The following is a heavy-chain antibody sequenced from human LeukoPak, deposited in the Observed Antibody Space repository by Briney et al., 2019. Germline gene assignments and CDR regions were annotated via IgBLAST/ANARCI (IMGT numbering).Heavy chain of an antibody. V-gene: IGHV3-23*01. D-gene: IGHD3-3*01. CDR1: GFTFSSYA. Sequence: GGSLRLSCAASGFTFSSYAMSWVRQAPGEGLEWVSAISGSGGSTYYADSVKGRFTISRDNSKNTLYLQMNSLRAEDTAVYYCAKSVVPIFGVVIQYYSDYWGQGTLVTVSS. CDR3: AKSVVPIFGVVIQYYSDY. CDR2: ISGSGGST. J-gene: IGHJ4*02.